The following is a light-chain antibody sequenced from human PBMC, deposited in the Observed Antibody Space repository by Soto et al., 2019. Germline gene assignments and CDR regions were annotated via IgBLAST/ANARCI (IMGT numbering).Light chain of an antibody. CDR1: QSVSSN. J-gene: IGKJ1*01. CDR3: QQYNDWPPWT. CDR2: GAA. Sequence: EIVMTQSPATLSVSPGERATLSCRASQSVSSNLAWYQKKPGQAPRLLIYGAATRATGIPARFSGSGSGTEFTLTISGLQAEDFAVYYCQQYNDWPPWTFGQGNKVEI. V-gene: IGKV3-15*01.